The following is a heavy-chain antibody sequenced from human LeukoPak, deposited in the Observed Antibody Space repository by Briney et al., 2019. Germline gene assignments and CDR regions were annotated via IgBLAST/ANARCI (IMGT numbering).Heavy chain of an antibody. CDR2: IRYDGSNK. CDR3: AKDPLTTVTLGYFDY. Sequence: PGGSLRLSCAASGFPFSSYGMHWVRQAPGKGLEWVAFIRYDGSNKYYADSVKGRFTISRDNSKNTLYLQMNSLRAEDTAVYYCAKDPLTTVTLGYFDYWGQGTLVTVSS. J-gene: IGHJ4*02. D-gene: IGHD4-17*01. CDR1: GFPFSSYG. V-gene: IGHV3-30*02.